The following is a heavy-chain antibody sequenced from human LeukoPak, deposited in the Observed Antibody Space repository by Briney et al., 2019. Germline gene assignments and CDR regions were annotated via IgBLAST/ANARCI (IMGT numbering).Heavy chain of an antibody. Sequence: PSETLSLTCTVSGGSISSYYWSWIRQPPGKGLEWIGYIYYSGSTNYNPSLKSRVTISVDTSKNQFSPKLSSVTAADTAVYYCARSEPPKNWFDPWGQGTLVTVSS. J-gene: IGHJ5*02. CDR3: ARSEPPKNWFDP. CDR2: IYYSGST. CDR1: GGSISSYY. V-gene: IGHV4-59*08.